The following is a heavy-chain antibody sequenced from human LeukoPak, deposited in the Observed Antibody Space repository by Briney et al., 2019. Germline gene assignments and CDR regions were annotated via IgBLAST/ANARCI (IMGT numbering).Heavy chain of an antibody. V-gene: IGHV3-20*01. D-gene: IGHD5-18*01. CDR2: INWNGGST. CDR1: GFTFDDYG. Sequence: GGSLRLSCAASGFTFDDYGMSWVRQAPGKGLEWVSGINWNGGSTGYADSVKGRFTISRDNAKNSLYLQMNSLRAEDTALYHCARESGYSYGYSIDYWGQGTLVTVSS. J-gene: IGHJ4*02. CDR3: ARESGYSYGYSIDY.